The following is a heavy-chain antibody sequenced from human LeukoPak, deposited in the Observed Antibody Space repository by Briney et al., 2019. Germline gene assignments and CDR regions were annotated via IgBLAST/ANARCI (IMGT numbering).Heavy chain of an antibody. CDR1: GFTFSSYA. J-gene: IGHJ6*03. Sequence: GGSLRLSCAASGFTFSSYAMHWVRQAPGKGLEWVAVISYDGNNKYFADSVKGRFTISRDNSKNTLYLQMNSLRAEDTAVYYCARHKYPGSGAYYMDVWGKGTTVTISS. V-gene: IGHV3-30*04. CDR2: ISYDGNNK. CDR3: ARHKYPGSGAYYMDV. D-gene: IGHD1-26*01.